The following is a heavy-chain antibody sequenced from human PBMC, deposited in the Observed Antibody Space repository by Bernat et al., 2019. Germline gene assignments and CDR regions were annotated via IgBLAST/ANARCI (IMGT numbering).Heavy chain of an antibody. Sequence: EVQLVESGGGLVQPGGSLRLSCAASGFTFSSYWMHWVRHAPGKGLVWVSRINSDGSSTSYADSVKGRFTISRDNAKNTLYLQMNSLRAEDTAVYYCARDRGCSGGSCYSWFDPWGQGTLVTVSS. V-gene: IGHV3-74*01. CDR2: INSDGSST. D-gene: IGHD2-15*01. CDR3: ARDRGCSGGSCYSWFDP. J-gene: IGHJ5*02. CDR1: GFTFSSYW.